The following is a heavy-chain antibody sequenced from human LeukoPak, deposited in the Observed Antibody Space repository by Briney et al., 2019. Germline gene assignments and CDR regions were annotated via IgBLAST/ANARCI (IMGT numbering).Heavy chain of an antibody. CDR3: ASHRSDYGDYLAAFDI. D-gene: IGHD4-17*01. Sequence: SQTLSLTCAISGDSVPSNSAAWNWIRQSPSSGLEWLGRTYYRSKWYNDYAISVRSRITITPDTSKNQFSLQLKSVTPEDTAMYYCASHRSDYGDYLAAFDIWGQGTMVTVSS. CDR2: TYYRSKWYN. J-gene: IGHJ3*02. CDR1: GDSVPSNSAA. V-gene: IGHV6-1*01.